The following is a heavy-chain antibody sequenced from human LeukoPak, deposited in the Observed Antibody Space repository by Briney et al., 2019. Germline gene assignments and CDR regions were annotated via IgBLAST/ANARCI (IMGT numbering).Heavy chain of an antibody. J-gene: IGHJ4*02. V-gene: IGHV1-69*13. Sequence: SVKVSCKASGGTFSSYAISWVRQAPGQGLEWMGGIIPIFGTANYAQKFQGRVTITADESTSTAYMELSSLRSEDTAVYYCARMVFDSSGHYYFDHWGQGTLVTVSS. CDR3: ARMVFDSSGHYYFDH. D-gene: IGHD3-22*01. CDR2: IIPIFGTA. CDR1: GGTFSSYA.